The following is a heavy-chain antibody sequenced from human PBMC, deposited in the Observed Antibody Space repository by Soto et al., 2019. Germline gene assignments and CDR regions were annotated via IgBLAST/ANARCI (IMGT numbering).Heavy chain of an antibody. Sequence: ASVKVSCKASGYTFTGYYMHWVRQAPGQGLEWMGWINPNSGGTNYAQKFQGRVTMTRDTSISTAYMELSRLRSDDTAVYYCASDTIVRESYGMDVWGQGTTVTVSS. D-gene: IGHD3-10*01. CDR3: ASDTIVRESYGMDV. CDR1: GYTFTGYY. CDR2: INPNSGGT. V-gene: IGHV1-2*02. J-gene: IGHJ6*02.